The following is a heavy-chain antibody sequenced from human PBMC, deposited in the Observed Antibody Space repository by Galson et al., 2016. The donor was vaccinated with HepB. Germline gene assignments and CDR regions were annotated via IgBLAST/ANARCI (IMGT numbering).Heavy chain of an antibody. J-gene: IGHJ6*01. D-gene: IGHD3-10*01. CDR2: ISDSGDTT. CDR3: VKGTSMVRGVPNYYYVMDV. CDR1: GFTFSRIA. Sequence: SLRLSCAASGFTFSRIAMHWVRQAPGKALEFVSTISDSGDTTYYADSVKARFNISRDNSKNTLFLQVRRLRPEDTAVYYCVKGTSMVRGVPNYYYVMDVWGQGTTVTVSA. V-gene: IGHV3-64D*06.